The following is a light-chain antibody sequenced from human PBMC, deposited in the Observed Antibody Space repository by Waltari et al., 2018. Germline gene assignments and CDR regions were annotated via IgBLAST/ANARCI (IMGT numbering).Light chain of an antibody. Sequence: EIVLTQSPATLSLSPGDRATISCRASQSVSSSLVWYQQKAGQAPRLLIYDASNRATGIPARFSGSGSGTDFTLTISSLQAEDVAVYYCQQYYSNEVTFGGGTKVEIK. J-gene: IGKJ4*01. CDR2: DAS. V-gene: IGKV3-11*01. CDR1: QSVSSS. CDR3: QQYYSNEVT.